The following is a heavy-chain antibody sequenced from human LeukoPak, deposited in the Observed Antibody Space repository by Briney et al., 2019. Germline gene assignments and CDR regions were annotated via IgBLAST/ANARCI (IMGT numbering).Heavy chain of an antibody. CDR1: GFTFSSYA. CDR3: ANSLRSSGWYRDKFLSPFDY. J-gene: IGHJ4*02. CDR2: VSGSGGST. D-gene: IGHD6-19*01. V-gene: IGHV3-23*01. Sequence: GGSLRLSXAASGFTFSSYAMSWVRQAPGKGLEWVSAVSGSGGSTYYADSVKGRFTISRDNSKNTLYLQMNSLRAEDTAVYYCANSLRSSGWYRDKFLSPFDYWGQGTLVTVSS.